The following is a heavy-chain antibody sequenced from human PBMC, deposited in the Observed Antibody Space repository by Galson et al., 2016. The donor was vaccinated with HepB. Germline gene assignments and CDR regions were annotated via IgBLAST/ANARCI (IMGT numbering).Heavy chain of an antibody. CDR3: ARVRGEGTLYGMDV. CDR2: TYYRSNWYN. CDR1: GDSVSANGVA. J-gene: IGHJ6*02. V-gene: IGHV6-1*01. D-gene: IGHD3-10*01. Sequence: CAISGDSVSANGVAWNWIRQSPSRGLEWLGRTYYRSNWYNDYSVSVKGRITFNADTSKNQVSLHLNSVTPEDTAVYYCARVRGEGTLYGMDVWGQGTTVTVSS.